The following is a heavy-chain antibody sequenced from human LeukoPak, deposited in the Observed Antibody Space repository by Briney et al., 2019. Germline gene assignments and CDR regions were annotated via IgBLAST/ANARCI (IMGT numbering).Heavy chain of an antibody. CDR2: ISYDGSNK. V-gene: IGHV3-30*10. D-gene: IGHD2-2*01. CDR3: ARDLGYCTSTSCSNGFDP. J-gene: IGHJ5*02. CDR1: GFTFSSCA. Sequence: PGGSLRLSCAASGFTFSSCAMHWVRQAPGKGLEWVAGISYDGSNKYHTDSVKGRFTISSEHSDNTLSLQMNRLRAEDTAVYYCARDLGYCTSTSCSNGFDPWGQGTLVTVSS.